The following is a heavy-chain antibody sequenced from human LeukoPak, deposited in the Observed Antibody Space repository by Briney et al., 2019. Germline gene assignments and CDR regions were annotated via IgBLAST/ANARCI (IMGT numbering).Heavy chain of an antibody. CDR2: ISYDGSNK. Sequence: PGGSLRLSCAASGFTFSSYAMHWVRQAPGKGLEWVAVISYDGSNKYYADSVKGRFTISRDNSKNTLYLQMNSLRAEDTAVYYCASRPSELIRDYWGQGTLVTV. CDR3: ASRPSELIRDY. V-gene: IGHV3-30*14. D-gene: IGHD3-10*01. CDR1: GFTFSSYA. J-gene: IGHJ4*02.